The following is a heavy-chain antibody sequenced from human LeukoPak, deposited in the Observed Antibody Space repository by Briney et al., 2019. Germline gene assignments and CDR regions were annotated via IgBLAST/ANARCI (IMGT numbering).Heavy chain of an antibody. D-gene: IGHD2-8*01. V-gene: IGHV3-21*01. CDR3: ARGDCTNGVCYHNWFDP. J-gene: IGHJ5*02. Sequence: GGSLRLSCAASGFTFSSYSMNWVRQAPGKGLEWVSSISSSSSYIYYADSVKGRFTISRDNAKNSLYLQMNSLRAEDTAVYYCARGDCTNGVCYHNWFDPWGQGTLVTVSS. CDR1: GFTFSSYS. CDR2: ISSSSSYI.